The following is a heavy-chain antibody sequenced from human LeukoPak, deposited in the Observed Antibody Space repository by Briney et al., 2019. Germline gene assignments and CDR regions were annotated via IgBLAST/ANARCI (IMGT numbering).Heavy chain of an antibody. J-gene: IGHJ4*02. Sequence: GEPLKISCKGSGYRFSDYWIGWVRQMPGKGLEWMGIIYPADSNTRYSPSFQGQVAISADKSINTAYLQWSSLKASDTAMYYCARHLSGNWYNEKAFDFWGQGSLVTVSS. CDR3: ARHLSGNWYNEKAFDF. V-gene: IGHV5-51*01. D-gene: IGHD6-13*01. CDR1: GYRFSDYW. CDR2: IYPADSNT.